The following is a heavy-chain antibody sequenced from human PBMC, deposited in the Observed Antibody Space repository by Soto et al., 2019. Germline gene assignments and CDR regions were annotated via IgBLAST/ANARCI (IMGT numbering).Heavy chain of an antibody. Sequence: HPGGSLRFSCAASGFTFSYYAMSWVRQTPGTGLEWVSGISGGGGTTYYAASVKGRFTISRDNSKNTLYLQINSLRAEDTAVYYCAKQAGYSSDPFDYWGQGTLVTVSS. D-gene: IGHD6-19*01. CDR2: ISGGGGTT. CDR1: GFTFSYYA. CDR3: AKQAGYSSDPFDY. J-gene: IGHJ4*02. V-gene: IGHV3-23*01.